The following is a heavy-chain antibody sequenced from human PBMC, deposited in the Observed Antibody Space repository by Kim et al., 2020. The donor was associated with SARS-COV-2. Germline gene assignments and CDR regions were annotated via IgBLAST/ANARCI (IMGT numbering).Heavy chain of an antibody. CDR3: ARVGYRDQLEH. V-gene: IGHV3-53*01. J-gene: IGHJ1*01. Sequence: TYYAESVKGRFSIFRDTTKSAVYFQMNSLRAEDTAIYYCARVGYRDQLEHWGQGTLVTVSS. D-gene: IGHD6-13*01. CDR2: T.